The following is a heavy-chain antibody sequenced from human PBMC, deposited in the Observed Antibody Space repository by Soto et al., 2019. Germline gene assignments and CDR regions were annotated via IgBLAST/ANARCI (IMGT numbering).Heavy chain of an antibody. V-gene: IGHV3-74*01. CDR3: AKDFRNLGLDP. Sequence: PGGSLRLCCSGISSGWLLWVRQAPGKGLVWVPRINFDGSSTSYADSVKGRFTISRDNAKSTLYLQMNSLRAEDTAVYFCAKDFRNLGLDPWGQGTLVTVSS. CDR2: INFDGSST. CDR1: SSGW. J-gene: IGHJ5*02.